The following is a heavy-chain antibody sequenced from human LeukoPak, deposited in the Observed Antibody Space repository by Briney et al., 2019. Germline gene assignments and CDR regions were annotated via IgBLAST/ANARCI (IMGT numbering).Heavy chain of an antibody. Sequence: ASVKVSCKASGYTFSTCDINWVRQATGQGLEWMGWMNPNSGNTGFAHKFQGRVTMTRDTSINTAYMELSSLRSEDTAVYYCAKGHDDFRQFDFWGQGTLVIVSS. CDR1: GYTFSTCD. V-gene: IGHV1-8*01. D-gene: IGHD3-3*01. J-gene: IGHJ4*02. CDR2: MNPNSGNT. CDR3: AKGHDDFRQFDF.